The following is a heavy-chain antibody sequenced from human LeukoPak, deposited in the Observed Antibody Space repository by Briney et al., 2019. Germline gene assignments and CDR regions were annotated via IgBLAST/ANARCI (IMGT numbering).Heavy chain of an antibody. Sequence: YXWXXXXQPPGKGLEWIGYIYHSGSTYYNPSLKSRVTISVDRSKNQFSLKLSSVTAADTAVYYCARGDAFDIWGQGTMVTVSS. CDR3: ARGDAFDI. V-gene: IGHV4-30-2*01. CDR1: YX. CDR2: IYHSGST. J-gene: IGHJ3*02.